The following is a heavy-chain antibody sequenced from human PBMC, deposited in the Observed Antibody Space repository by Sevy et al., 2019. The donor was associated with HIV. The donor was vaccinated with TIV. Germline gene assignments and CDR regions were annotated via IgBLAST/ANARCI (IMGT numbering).Heavy chain of an antibody. CDR2: ISGGGGNT. D-gene: IGHD3-22*01. Sequence: GGSLRLSCAASGFTFSTYAMYWVRQAPGKGLEYVSAISGGGGNTYYGTSVKGKFTVSRDNAKNTLYLQMGSLRAEDMAVYFCARKYHDTSGYPRYSMDFWGQGTTVTVSS. J-gene: IGHJ6*02. CDR3: ARKYHDTSGYPRYSMDF. CDR1: GFTFSTYA. V-gene: IGHV3-64*01.